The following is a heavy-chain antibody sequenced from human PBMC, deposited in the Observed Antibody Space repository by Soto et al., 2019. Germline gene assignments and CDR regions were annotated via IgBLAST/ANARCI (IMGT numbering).Heavy chain of an antibody. V-gene: IGHV4-34*01. CDR3: ARGLSRPLNGYRYYYGMDV. CDR1: GGSFSGYY. CDR2: INHSGST. J-gene: IGHJ6*02. Sequence: SETLSLTCAVYGGSFSGYYWSWILQPPWKGLEWIGEINHSGSTNYNPSLKSRVTISVDTSKNQFSLKLSSVTAAVTAVYYCARGLSRPLNGYRYYYGMDVWGQGTTVTVSS. D-gene: IGHD5-12*01.